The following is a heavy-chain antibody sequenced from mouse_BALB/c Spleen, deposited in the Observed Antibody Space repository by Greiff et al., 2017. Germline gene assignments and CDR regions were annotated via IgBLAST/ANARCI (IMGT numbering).Heavy chain of an antibody. J-gene: IGHJ2*01. CDR1: GYTFTSYW. V-gene: IGHV1-7*01. Sequence: VQLQQSGAELAKPGASVKMSCKASGYTFTSYWMHWVKQRPGQGLEWIGYINPSTGYTEYNQKFKDKATLTADKSSSTAYMQLSSLTSEDSAVYYCASITTVVVSFDYWGQGTTLTVSS. D-gene: IGHD1-1*01. CDR2: INPSTGYT. CDR3: ASITTVVVSFDY.